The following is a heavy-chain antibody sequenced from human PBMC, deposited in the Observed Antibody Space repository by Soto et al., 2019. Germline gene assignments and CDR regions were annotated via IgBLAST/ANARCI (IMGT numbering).Heavy chain of an antibody. Sequence: QVQLQESGPGLVKPSETLSLTCTVSGGSLSTYYWSWLRQPPGKGLEWIGYIYYSGSTNYNPSLKXXVXIXXDSSKNQFSLKLSSVTAADTAVYYCARGQWPNFDYWGQGTLVTVSS. CDR1: GGSLSTYY. CDR2: IYYSGST. D-gene: IGHD6-19*01. V-gene: IGHV4-59*01. J-gene: IGHJ4*02. CDR3: ARGQWPNFDY.